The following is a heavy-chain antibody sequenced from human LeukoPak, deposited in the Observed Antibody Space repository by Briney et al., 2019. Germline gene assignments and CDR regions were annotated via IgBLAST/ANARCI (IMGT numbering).Heavy chain of an antibody. Sequence: ASVKVSCKASGYTFTCYYMHWVRQAPGQGLEWMGRINPNSGGTNYAQKFQGRVTMTRDTSISTAYMELSRLRSDDTAVYYCARVSNDYGGIDYWGQGTLVTVSS. CDR1: GYTFTCYY. CDR3: ARVSNDYGGIDY. CDR2: INPNSGGT. V-gene: IGHV1-2*06. J-gene: IGHJ4*02. D-gene: IGHD4-23*01.